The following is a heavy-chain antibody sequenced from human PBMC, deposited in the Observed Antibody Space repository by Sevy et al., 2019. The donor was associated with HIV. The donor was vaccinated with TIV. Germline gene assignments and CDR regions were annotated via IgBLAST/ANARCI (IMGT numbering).Heavy chain of an antibody. V-gene: IGHV3-30*18. Sequence: GGSLRLSCAASGFTFSSYGMHWVRQAPGKGLEWVAVISYDGSNKYYADSVKGRFTISRDNSKNTLYLQMNSLRAEDTAVYYCAKVGGRLRYFDWPLAKYLDYGMDVWGQGTTVTVSS. CDR2: ISYDGSNK. J-gene: IGHJ6*02. CDR1: GFTFSSYG. D-gene: IGHD3-9*01. CDR3: AKVGGRLRYFDWPLAKYLDYGMDV.